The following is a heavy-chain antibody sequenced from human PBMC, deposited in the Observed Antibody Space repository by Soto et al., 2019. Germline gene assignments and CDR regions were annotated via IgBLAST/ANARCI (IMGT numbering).Heavy chain of an antibody. Sequence: PSETLSLTCTVSGGSITDYSWVWIRQPAGKGLEWIGRIFSSGSTNYNPSLKGRITMSLDTSKNQFSLKLNSATATDTAVYFCARDQGVVVTADNWFGPWGQGILVTVPS. CDR2: IFSSGST. J-gene: IGHJ5*02. CDR3: ARDQGVVVTADNWFGP. CDR1: GGSITDYS. V-gene: IGHV4-4*07. D-gene: IGHD2-21*02.